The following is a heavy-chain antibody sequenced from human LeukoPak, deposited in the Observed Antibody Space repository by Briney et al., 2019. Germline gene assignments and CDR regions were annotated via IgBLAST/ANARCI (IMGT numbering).Heavy chain of an antibody. Sequence: PGRSLRLSCAASGFTFSSYGMHWVRQAPGKGLEWVAPTWYDGSNKYYGDSVKGRFTISRDNSKNTLYLQMNSLRAEDTAVYYCARFTTVTAHFDYWGQGTLVTVSS. J-gene: IGHJ4*02. CDR3: ARFTTVTAHFDY. D-gene: IGHD4-17*01. V-gene: IGHV3-33*01. CDR2: TWYDGSNK. CDR1: GFTFSSYG.